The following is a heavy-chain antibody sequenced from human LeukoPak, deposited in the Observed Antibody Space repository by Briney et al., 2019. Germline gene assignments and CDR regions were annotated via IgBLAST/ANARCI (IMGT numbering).Heavy chain of an antibody. CDR3: ARVDYYGSGSFDY. V-gene: IGHV3-53*01. J-gene: IGHJ4*02. CDR1: GFTVSSNY. CDR2: IYSGGST. Sequence: GESLRLSCAASGFTVSSNYMSWVRQAPGKGLEWVSVIYSGGSTYYADSVKGRFTISRDNSKNTLYLQMNSLRAEDTAVYYCARVDYYGSGSFDYWGQGTLVTVSS. D-gene: IGHD3-10*01.